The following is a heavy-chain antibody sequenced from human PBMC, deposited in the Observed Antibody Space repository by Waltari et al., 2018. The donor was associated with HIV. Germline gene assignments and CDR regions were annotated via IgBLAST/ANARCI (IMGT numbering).Heavy chain of an antibody. J-gene: IGHJ6*02. CDR2: LSYDGSDK. CDR3: ARRGVLTYYYTMDV. V-gene: IGHV3-33*05. Sequence: QVQLVESGGGVVQPGSSLRLSCAASGFTFRNHGMHWLRQAPGKGLEWVAVLSYDGSDKYYADSVRGRFTISRDNSKNTLYLQMNNLRAEDTAVYFCARRGVLTYYYTMDVWGQGTTVTVSS. CDR1: GFTFRNHG. D-gene: IGHD3-10*01.